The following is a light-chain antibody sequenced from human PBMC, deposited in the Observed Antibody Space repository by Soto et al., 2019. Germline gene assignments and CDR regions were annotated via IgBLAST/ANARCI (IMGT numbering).Light chain of an antibody. CDR1: QRLGRY. V-gene: IGKV3-11*01. J-gene: IGKJ5*01. Sequence: DIVLTQSPDTLSLSPGESATLSCRASQRLGRYLAWYQQKPGQAPRLLIYDASHRATGIPVRFSGSGSDSDFTHTISSLEPEDFAVYYCQQRSYPITFDQGTRLEIK. CDR3: QQRSYPIT. CDR2: DAS.